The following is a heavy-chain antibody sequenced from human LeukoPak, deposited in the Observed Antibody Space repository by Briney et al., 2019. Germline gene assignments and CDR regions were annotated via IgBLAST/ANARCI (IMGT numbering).Heavy chain of an antibody. CDR2: INNSSSYI. V-gene: IGHV3-21*01. CDR3: ARDPYYCSSTSCYTDDAFDI. J-gene: IGHJ3*02. CDR1: RFTFSSYS. Sequence: GGSLRLSCAASRFTFSSYSMNWVRQAPGKGLEWVSSINNSSSYIYYADSVKGRFTISRDNAKNSLYLQMNSLRAEDTAVYYCARDPYYCSSTSCYTDDAFDIWGQGTMVTVSS. D-gene: IGHD2-2*02.